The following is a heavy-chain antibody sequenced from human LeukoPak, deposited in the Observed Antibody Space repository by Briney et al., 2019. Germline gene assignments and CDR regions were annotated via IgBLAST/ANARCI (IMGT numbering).Heavy chain of an antibody. CDR2: INPNSGVT. D-gene: IGHD5-12*01. Sequence: VASVKVSCKASGYTFTGYYMHWVRQAPGQGLEWMGWINPNSGVTDYAQKFQGRVTMTKDTSISTAYMELSSLRSEDTAVYYCARNLYSGYDYYYYYGMDVWGQGTTVTVSS. CDR1: GYTFTGYY. J-gene: IGHJ6*02. V-gene: IGHV1-2*02. CDR3: ARNLYSGYDYYYYYGMDV.